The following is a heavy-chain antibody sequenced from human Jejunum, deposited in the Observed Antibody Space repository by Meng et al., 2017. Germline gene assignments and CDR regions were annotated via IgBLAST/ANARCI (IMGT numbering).Heavy chain of an antibody. J-gene: IGHJ4*02. V-gene: IGHV4-4*07. Sequence: SETLSLTCAVSGGFISGYFWTWIRQPAGKGLEWIGRVYSSGSANYNPSLKSRVTTSVDTSKNQFSLQLSSVTAADTAVYYCARGVGSLDFWGQGTLVTVSS. CDR3: ARGVGSLDF. CDR1: GGFISGYF. CDR2: VYSSGSA. D-gene: IGHD5/OR15-5a*01.